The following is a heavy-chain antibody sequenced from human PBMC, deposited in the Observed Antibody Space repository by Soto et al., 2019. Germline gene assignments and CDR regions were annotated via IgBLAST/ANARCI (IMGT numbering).Heavy chain of an antibody. CDR3: ANDTECGVSVVWFDS. CDR2: ITASGGRT. V-gene: IGHV3-23*01. Sequence: EVHLLEAGGGLVQPGGSLRLSCTASGFTFRCYAMPWVRQAPGRGLEGVSGITASGGRTYYADSVKGRFTMSRDNSKSTLYLQMNSLRAEDTAVYYCANDTECGVSVVWFDSWGQGTLGTVSS. D-gene: IGHD2-15*01. J-gene: IGHJ5*01. CDR1: GFTFRCYA.